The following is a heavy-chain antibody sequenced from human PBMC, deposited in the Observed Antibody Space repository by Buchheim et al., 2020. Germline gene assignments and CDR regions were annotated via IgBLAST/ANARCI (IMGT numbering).Heavy chain of an antibody. CDR3: ARDGTAVSTGSYY. Sequence: EVQLVESGGGLVQPGGSLRLSCAASGFSFSGFWMRWVRQAPGKGLEWVANIKQDGSEKYYVDSVKGRFTISSDNAKNLLYLQMNSLRAEDTAVYYCARDGTAVSTGSYYWGQGTL. V-gene: IGHV3-7*01. CDR1: GFSFSGFW. D-gene: IGHD4-11*01. J-gene: IGHJ4*02. CDR2: IKQDGSEK.